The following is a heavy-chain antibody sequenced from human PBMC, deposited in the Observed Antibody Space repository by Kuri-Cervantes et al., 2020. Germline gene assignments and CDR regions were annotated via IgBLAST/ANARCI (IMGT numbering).Heavy chain of an antibody. J-gene: IGHJ5*02. CDR1: GYTFTGYY. V-gene: IGHV1-2*04. D-gene: IGHD6-19*01. Sequence: ASVKVSCKASGYTFTGYYMHWVRQAPGQGLEWMGWINPNSGGTNYAQKFQGWVTMTRDTSISTAYMELSRLRSDDTAVYYCARDVAVAGSNWFDPWGQGTLVTVSS. CDR3: ARDVAVAGSNWFDP. CDR2: INPNSGGT.